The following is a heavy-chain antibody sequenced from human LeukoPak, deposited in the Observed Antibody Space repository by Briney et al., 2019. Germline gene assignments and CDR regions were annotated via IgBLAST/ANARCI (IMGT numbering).Heavy chain of an antibody. Sequence: GESLKVSCKGSGYSFTSYWIGWVRQMPGKGLEWMGIIYPGDSNTIYSPSFQGRVTISADKSISTAYLQWTSLKASDTAMYYCARRPAGTRTFDYWGQGALVTVSS. J-gene: IGHJ4*02. D-gene: IGHD1-7*01. CDR3: ARRPAGTRTFDY. V-gene: IGHV5-51*01. CDR2: IYPGDSNT. CDR1: GYSFTSYW.